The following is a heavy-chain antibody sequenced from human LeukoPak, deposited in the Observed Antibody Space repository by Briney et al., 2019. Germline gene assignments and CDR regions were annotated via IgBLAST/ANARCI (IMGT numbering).Heavy chain of an antibody. CDR2: ISAYNGNT. CDR3: ARVGRIDGLMVYADYYYYYMDV. J-gene: IGHJ6*03. D-gene: IGHD2-8*01. Sequence: ASVKVSCKASGYTFTSYGISWVRQAPGQGLERMGWISAYNGNTNYAQKLQGRVTMTTDTSKSTAYMELRSLRSDDTAVYYCARVGRIDGLMVYADYYYYYMDVWGKGTTVTVSS. V-gene: IGHV1-18*01. CDR1: GYTFTSYG.